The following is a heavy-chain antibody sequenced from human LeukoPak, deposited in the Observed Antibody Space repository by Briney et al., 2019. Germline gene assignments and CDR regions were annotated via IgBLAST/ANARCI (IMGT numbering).Heavy chain of an antibody. J-gene: IGHJ4*02. CDR2: IGGSGDFT. CDR3: ARDEGRGYSYGGY. V-gene: IGHV3-23*01. Sequence: GGSLRLSCAASGFTFSTYAMSWVRQAPGKGLEWVSAIGGSGDFTYYAEYVRGRFTISRDNSKKTLYLQMNSLRAEDTAVYFCARDEGRGYSYGGYWGQGTLVTVSS. D-gene: IGHD5-18*01. CDR1: GFTFSTYA.